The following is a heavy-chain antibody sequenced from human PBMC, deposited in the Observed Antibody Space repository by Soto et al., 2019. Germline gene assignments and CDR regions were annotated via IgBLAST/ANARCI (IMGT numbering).Heavy chain of an antibody. CDR2: VKSRGNGGTT. J-gene: IGHJ4*02. Sequence: EVQLVESGGGLVKPGGSLRLSCAASGFSFKDAWMNWVRQAPGKGLEWVGRVKSRGNGGTTDYAAPVKGRFTISRDDSKNTLNLQMNSLKIEDTAVYYFTLNYFDHWGQGTLVTVSS. CDR1: GFSFKDAW. CDR3: TLNYFDH. V-gene: IGHV3-15*07.